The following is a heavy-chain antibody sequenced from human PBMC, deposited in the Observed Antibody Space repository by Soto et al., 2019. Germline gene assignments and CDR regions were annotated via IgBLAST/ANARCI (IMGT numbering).Heavy chain of an antibody. CDR3: ARVRQPPWQADLEFDF. J-gene: IGHJ4*01. CDR2: ISYGGSNK. Sequence: QVQLVESGGGVVQPGRSLRLSCAASGFTFSSYAMHWVRQAPGKGLEWVAVISYGGSNKYYADSVKGRFTISRDNSKNSLYLPLTILSAEDTAVYYCARVRQPPWQADLEFDFWGRGTLVTVSS. D-gene: IGHD1-1*01. V-gene: IGHV3-30-3*01. CDR1: GFTFSSYA.